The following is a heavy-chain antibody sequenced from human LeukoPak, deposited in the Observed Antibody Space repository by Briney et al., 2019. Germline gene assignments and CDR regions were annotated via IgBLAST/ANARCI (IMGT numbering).Heavy chain of an antibody. V-gene: IGHV3-21*01. D-gene: IGHD1-26*01. CDR1: GFTFSSYS. Sequence: PGGSLRLSCAASGFTFSSYSMNWVRQAPGKGLEWVSSISSSSSYIYYADSVKGRFTISRDNAKNSLYLQMNSLRAEDTAVYYCARESGSYLAFDIWGQGTMVTVSS. J-gene: IGHJ3*02. CDR3: ARESGSYLAFDI. CDR2: ISSSSSYI.